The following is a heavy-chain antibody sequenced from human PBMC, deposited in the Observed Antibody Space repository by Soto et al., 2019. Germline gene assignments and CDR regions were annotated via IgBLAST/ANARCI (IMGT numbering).Heavy chain of an antibody. CDR3: ANQGQSGWAQYYYYYGMDV. D-gene: IGHD6-19*01. CDR2: ISGRGGST. V-gene: IGHV3-23*01. Sequence: GGSLRLSCAASGFTFSSYAMSWVRQAPGKGLEWVSAISGRGGSTNYADSVKVRFSISRDNSKNTLYLQMNSMRAEDTDVYYCANQGQSGWAQYYYYYGMDVWGQGTTVTVSS. J-gene: IGHJ6*02. CDR1: GFTFSSYA.